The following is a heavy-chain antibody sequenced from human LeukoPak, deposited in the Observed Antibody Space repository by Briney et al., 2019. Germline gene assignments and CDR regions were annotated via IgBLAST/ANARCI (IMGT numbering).Heavy chain of an antibody. J-gene: IGHJ6*02. V-gene: IGHV3-21*01. CDR2: ISSSSYI. D-gene: IGHD5/OR15-5a*01. CDR1: GFTFSSYS. CDR3: ARDPDVSLDV. Sequence: PGGSLRLSCAASGFTFSSYSMNWVRQAPGKGPEWVSSISSSSYIYYADSVKGRFTISRDNAKNSLYLQMNSLRAEDTAVYYCARDPDVSLDVWGQGTTVTVSS.